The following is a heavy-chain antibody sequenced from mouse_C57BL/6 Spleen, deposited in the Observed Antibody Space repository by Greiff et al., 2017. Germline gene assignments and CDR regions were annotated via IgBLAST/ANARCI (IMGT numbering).Heavy chain of an antibody. CDR2: INPNNGGT. CDR3: AMPRGYFDV. J-gene: IGHJ1*03. Sequence: EVKLQESGPELVKPGASVKMSCKASGYTFTDYNMHWVKQSHGKSLEWIGYINPNNGGTSYNQKFKGKATLTVNKSSSTAYMELRSLTSEDSAVYYCAMPRGYFDVWGTGTTVTVSS. V-gene: IGHV1-22*01. CDR1: GYTFTDYN.